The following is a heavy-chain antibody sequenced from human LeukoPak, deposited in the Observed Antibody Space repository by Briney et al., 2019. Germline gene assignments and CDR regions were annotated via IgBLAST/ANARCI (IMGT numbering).Heavy chain of an antibody. Sequence: GGSLRLSCAASGFTFSDAWMNWVRQAPGKGLEWVASISSSTTYIYYAGSVKGRFTISRDNAKNLVYLEMNSLRAEDTAVYYCARESSGYYYDYWGQGTLVTVSS. CDR3: ARESSGYYYDY. CDR1: GFTFSDAW. J-gene: IGHJ4*02. V-gene: IGHV3-21*01. D-gene: IGHD3-22*01. CDR2: ISSSTTYI.